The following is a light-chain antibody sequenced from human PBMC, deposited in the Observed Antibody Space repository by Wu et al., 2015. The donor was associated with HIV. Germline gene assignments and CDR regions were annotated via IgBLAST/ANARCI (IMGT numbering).Light chain of an antibody. CDR3: QHRSDWPT. CDR1: RSVSSA. J-gene: IGKJ1*01. V-gene: IGKV3-11*01. CDR2: DAS. Sequence: EIVLTQSPGTLSLSPGERATLSCRASRSVSSAVAWYQQKPGQAPRLLIYDASKRATGIPARFTGGGSATDYILTISSLEPEDFAVYYCQHRSDWPTFGQGTKVEIQ.